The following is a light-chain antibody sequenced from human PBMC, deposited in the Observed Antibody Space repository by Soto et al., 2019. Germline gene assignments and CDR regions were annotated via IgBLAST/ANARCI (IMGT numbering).Light chain of an antibody. Sequence: DIQVTQSPSTLSASVGDRVTITCRASQSLGRELAWYQQKPGKAPKVLIYDASSLKSGVPSRFSCSGSGTEFTLTISXLQPDDFATYYCQRYNAYWAFGPGTKVDIK. V-gene: IGKV1-5*01. CDR1: QSLGRE. CDR2: DAS. CDR3: QRYNAYWA. J-gene: IGKJ1*01.